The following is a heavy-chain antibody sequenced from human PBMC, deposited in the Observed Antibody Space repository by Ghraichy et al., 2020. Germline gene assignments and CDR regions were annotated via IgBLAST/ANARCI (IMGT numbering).Heavy chain of an antibody. CDR3: ARDLGLGSSWYGNYYYYMDV. D-gene: IGHD6-13*01. J-gene: IGHJ6*03. V-gene: IGHV1-3*01. CDR1: GYTFTSYA. CDR2: INAGNGNT. Sequence: ASVKVSCKASGYTFTSYAMHWVRQAPGQRLEWMGWINAGNGNTKYSQKFQGRVTITRDTSASTAYMELSSLRSEDTAVYYCARDLGLGSSWYGNYYYYMDVWGKGTTVTVSS.